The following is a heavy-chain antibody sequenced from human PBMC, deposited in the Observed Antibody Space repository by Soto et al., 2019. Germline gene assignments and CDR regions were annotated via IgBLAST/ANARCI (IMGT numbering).Heavy chain of an antibody. J-gene: IGHJ6*02. D-gene: IGHD2-2*03. CDR2: ISYGGITK. CDR3: AKGLDIVLVPGAIGPYYYYGVDV. CDR1: GFTFSSYG. Sequence: QVQLVESGGGVVQPGRSLRLSCAASGFTFSSYGMNWVRQAPGKGLEWVALISYGGITKYYVDSVKGRFTISRDNSKNTQYLQMNSLRAEDTAVYYCAKGLDIVLVPGAIGPYYYYGVDVWGQGTTVTVSS. V-gene: IGHV3-30*18.